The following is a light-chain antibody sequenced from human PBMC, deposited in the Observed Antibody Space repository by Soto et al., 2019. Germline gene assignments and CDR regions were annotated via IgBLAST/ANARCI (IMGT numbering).Light chain of an antibody. V-gene: IGKV1-33*01. CDR3: QQYSHLIT. J-gene: IGKJ5*01. Sequence: EIQMTQSESSLSASVGDRVTITCRASQSISSYLNWYQQKPGKAPKLLIYAASNLETGVPSRFSGSGSGTDFTFTISSLQPEDIATYYCQQYSHLITFGQGPRLEIK. CDR2: AAS. CDR1: QSISSY.